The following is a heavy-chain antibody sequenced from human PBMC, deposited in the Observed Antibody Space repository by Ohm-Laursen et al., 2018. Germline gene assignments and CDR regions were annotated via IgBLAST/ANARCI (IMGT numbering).Heavy chain of an antibody. Sequence: SLRLSCSASGFTFSSYAMIWVRQPSGKGLEWVSGISDSGGATYYADSVKGRFTISRDNSKNVLYLQMNSLRAEDTAVYFCARGGASEAFDAWGQGTRVIVSS. CDR2: ISDSGGAT. V-gene: IGHV3-23*01. J-gene: IGHJ3*01. D-gene: IGHD2-15*01. CDR3: ARGGASEAFDA. CDR1: GFTFSSYA.